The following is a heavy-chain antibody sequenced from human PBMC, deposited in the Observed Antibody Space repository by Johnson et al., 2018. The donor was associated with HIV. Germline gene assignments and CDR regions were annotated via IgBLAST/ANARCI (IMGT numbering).Heavy chain of an antibody. Sequence: VQLVESGGGVVRPGGSLRLSCAASGFTFDDYGMSWVRQAPGKGLEWVSYISGSGTNISSADSVKGRFTISRDNAKKSLFLQMNSLRAEDTAVYYCARAPSPGPGGAFDIWGQGTMVTVSS. J-gene: IGHJ3*02. CDR3: ARAPSPGPGGAFDI. V-gene: IGHV3-48*04. CDR2: ISGSGTNI. CDR1: GFTFDDYG.